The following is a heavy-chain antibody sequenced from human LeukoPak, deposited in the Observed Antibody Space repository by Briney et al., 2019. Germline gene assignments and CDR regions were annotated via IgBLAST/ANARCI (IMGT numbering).Heavy chain of an antibody. V-gene: IGHV3-30*02. J-gene: IGHJ4*02. Sequence: TGGSLRLSCAASGFTFSSYGMHWVRQAPGKGLEWVAFIRYDGSNKYYADSVKGRFTISRDNSKNTLYLQMNSLRAEDTAVYYCARGMGYGYDLSFVVDYWGQGTLVTVSS. CDR3: ARGMGYGYDLSFVVDY. CDR1: GFTFSSYG. CDR2: IRYDGSNK. D-gene: IGHD5-18*01.